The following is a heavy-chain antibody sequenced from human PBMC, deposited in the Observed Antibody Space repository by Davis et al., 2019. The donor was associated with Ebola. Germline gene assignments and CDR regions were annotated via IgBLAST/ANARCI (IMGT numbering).Heavy chain of an antibody. CDR1: GGSFSGYY. CDR3: AAEFNIAALR. D-gene: IGHD6-6*01. V-gene: IGHV4-34*01. CDR2: INHSGST. Sequence: ESLKISCAVYGGSFSGYYWSWIRQPPGKGLEWIGEINHSGSTNYNPSLKSRVTISVDTSKNQFYLKLSSVTAADTAVYYGAAEFNIAALRWGKGTLVTVSS. J-gene: IGHJ4*02.